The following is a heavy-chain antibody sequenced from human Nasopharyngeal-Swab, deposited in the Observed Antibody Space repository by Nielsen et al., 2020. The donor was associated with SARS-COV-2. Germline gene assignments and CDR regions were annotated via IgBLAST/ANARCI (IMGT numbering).Heavy chain of an antibody. J-gene: IGHJ4*02. CDR3: TRVLVAAGPMLDY. D-gene: IGHD6-13*01. CDR2: IRSNIHGGTT. CDR1: GFSFVDYA. V-gene: IGHV3-49*03. Sequence: GESLQISCTASGFSFVDYAMSWFRQAPGKGLEWIAFIRSNIHGGTTEYAASVRGRFVMSRDDSKLIAYLLLNSLKTEDTGVYYCTRVLVAAGPMLDYWGQGTLVTVSS.